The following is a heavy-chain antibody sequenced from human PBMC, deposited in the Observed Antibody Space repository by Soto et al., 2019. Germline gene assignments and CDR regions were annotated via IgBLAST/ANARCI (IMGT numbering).Heavy chain of an antibody. J-gene: IGHJ4*02. CDR1: GYTFTSYG. V-gene: IGHV1-18*01. CDR3: ARDSSSWLGIAVAGLFDY. Sequence: QVQLVQSEAEVKKPGASVKVSCKASGYTFTSYGISWVRQAPGQGLEWMGWISAYNGNTNYAQKLQGRVTMTTDTSSSTAYMELRSLRSDDTAVYYCARDSSSWLGIAVAGLFDYWGQGTLVTVSS. D-gene: IGHD6-19*01. CDR2: ISAYNGNT.